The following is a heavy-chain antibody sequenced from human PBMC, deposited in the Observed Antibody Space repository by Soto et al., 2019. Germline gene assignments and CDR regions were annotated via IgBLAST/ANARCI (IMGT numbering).Heavy chain of an antibody. Sequence: GGSLRLSCAASGFTFSSYSMNWVRQAPGKGLEWVSYISSSSSTIYYADSVKGRFTISRDNAKNSLYLQMNSLRDEDTAVYYCARVTTVVRGAGVDRNWFDPWGQGTLVTVSS. D-gene: IGHD4-17*01. CDR3: ARVTTVVRGAGVDRNWFDP. V-gene: IGHV3-48*02. CDR2: ISSSSSTI. CDR1: GFTFSSYS. J-gene: IGHJ5*02.